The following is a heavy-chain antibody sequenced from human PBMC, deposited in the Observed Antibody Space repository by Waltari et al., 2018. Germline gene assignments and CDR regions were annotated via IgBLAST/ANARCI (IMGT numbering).Heavy chain of an antibody. CDR2: IGSSDTTT. D-gene: IGHD3-10*01. CDR1: GFTFFVHE. J-gene: IGHJ4*02. CDR3: ARGGLNNYYNSFDN. V-gene: IGHV3-48*03. Sequence: EAQLVESGGGLVQSGGSVRLSCVAVGFTFFVHEMNWVRQAPGRGLEWLSSIGSSDTTTSYADSVKGRFTISRDNAKNSVFLQMDSLRAADTAVYFCARGGLNNYYNSFDNWGEGTLVTVSS.